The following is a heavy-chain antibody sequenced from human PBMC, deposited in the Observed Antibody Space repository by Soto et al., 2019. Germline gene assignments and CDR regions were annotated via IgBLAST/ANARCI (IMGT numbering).Heavy chain of an antibody. V-gene: IGHV3-53*04. J-gene: IGHJ4*02. D-gene: IGHD5-12*01. Sequence: GGSLRLSCAASGFTVSSNYMSWVRQAPGKGLEWVSVIYSGGSTYYADSVKGRFTISRHNSKNTLYLQVNSLRAEDTAVYYCARDLGMATGTFDYWGQGTLVTVSS. CDR1: GFTVSSNY. CDR3: ARDLGMATGTFDY. CDR2: IYSGGST.